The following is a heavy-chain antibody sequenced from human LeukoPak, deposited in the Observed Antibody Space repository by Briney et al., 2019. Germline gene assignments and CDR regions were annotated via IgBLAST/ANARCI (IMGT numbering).Heavy chain of an antibody. V-gene: IGHV1-18*01. J-gene: IGHJ4*02. CDR2: ISPYHGNT. CDR1: GYTFTNYG. Sequence: ASVTVSCKASGYTFTNYGITWVRQAPGQGLEWMGWISPYHGNTNYAQKLQGRVTMTTDTSTSTAYMELRSLSSDDTAVYYCATEGGWLYSDYGGIGHWGQGTLVTVSS. D-gene: IGHD4-23*01. CDR3: ATEGGWLYSDYGGIGH.